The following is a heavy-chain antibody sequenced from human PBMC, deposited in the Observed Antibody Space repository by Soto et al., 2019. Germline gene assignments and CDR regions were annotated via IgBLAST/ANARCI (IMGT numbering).Heavy chain of an antibody. J-gene: IGHJ6*02. V-gene: IGHV1-18*04. CDR1: GYTFSNYG. CDR2: ISTSKGDS. CDR3: ARENPPVGYYYYGLDF. Sequence: ASVKVSCKASGYTFSNYGISWVRQAPGQGLEWMGWISTSKGDSTYAQKFQGRVTMTTDTSTTTAYMELRSLTSDDTAMYYCARENPPVGYYYYGLDFWGQGTTVTVSS.